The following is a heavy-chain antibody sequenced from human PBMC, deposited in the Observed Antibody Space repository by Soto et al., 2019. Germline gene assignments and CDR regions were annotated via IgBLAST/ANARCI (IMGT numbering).Heavy chain of an antibody. D-gene: IGHD2-2*01. CDR1: GYTFTSYA. CDR2: INAGNGNT. V-gene: IGHV1-3*01. J-gene: IGHJ4*02. Sequence: GTSAKLSSEAAGYTFTSYAMHWVRQAPGQRLEWMGWINAGNGNTKYAQKFQGRVTMTRDTSISTAYMELTNLRSEDTGIYYCASDMSTMWGQGTLVTVSS. CDR3: ASDMSTM.